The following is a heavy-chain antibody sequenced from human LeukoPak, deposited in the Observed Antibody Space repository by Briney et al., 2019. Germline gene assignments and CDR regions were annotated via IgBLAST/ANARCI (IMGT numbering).Heavy chain of an antibody. CDR3: ARARAQWLILSYDY. CDR1: GFTFSSYW. V-gene: IGHV3-7*01. CDR2: IKQDGSET. J-gene: IGHJ4*02. D-gene: IGHD6-19*01. Sequence: GGSLRLSCAVSGFTFSSYWMTWVRQAPGKGLEWVGNIKQDGSETYYVDSVKGRFTISRDNANNSLYLQMNSLTVDDTAVYYCARARAQWLILSYDYWGQGTLVTVSS.